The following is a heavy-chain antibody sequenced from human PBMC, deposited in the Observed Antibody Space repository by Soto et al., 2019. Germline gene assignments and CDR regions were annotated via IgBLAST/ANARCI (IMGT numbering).Heavy chain of an antibody. CDR1: GDSMSNYY. CDR2: IYYSGAT. J-gene: IGHJ4*01. V-gene: IGHV4-59*08. D-gene: IGHD3-16*01. CDR3: ARHNVPLRLFDH. Sequence: PSETLSLTCAVSGDSMSNYYWSWIRQSPGKGLEWVGYIYYSGATNYNPSLQTRITISVDTSKKQFSLRLTSVTAADTAVYYCARHNVPLRLFDHWGHGILVTVSS.